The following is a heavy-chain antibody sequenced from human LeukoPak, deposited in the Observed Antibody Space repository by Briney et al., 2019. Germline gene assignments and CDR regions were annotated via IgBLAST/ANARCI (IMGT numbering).Heavy chain of an antibody. CDR2: ISGSGGST. CDR3: AKDVNMVRGVIIELDY. D-gene: IGHD3-10*01. V-gene: IGHV3-23*01. CDR1: GFTFSSYW. Sequence: PGGSLRLSCAASGFTFSSYWMSWVRQAPGKGLEWVSAISGSGGSTYYADSVKGRFTISRDNSKNTLYLQMNSLRAEDTAVYYCAKDVNMVRGVIIELDYWGQGTLVTVSS. J-gene: IGHJ4*02.